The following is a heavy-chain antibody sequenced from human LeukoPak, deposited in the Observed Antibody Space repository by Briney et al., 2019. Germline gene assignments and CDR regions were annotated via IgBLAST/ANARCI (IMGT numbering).Heavy chain of an antibody. CDR1: GGSISSYY. V-gene: IGHV4-59*08. J-gene: IGHJ3*02. CDR2: IYYSGST. Sequence: SETLSLTCTVSGGSISSYYWSWIRQPPGKGLEWIGYIYYSGSTNYNPSLKSRVTISVDTSKNQFSLKLSSVTAADTAVYYCARHDPSLLWFGELLSAGAFDIWGQGTMVTVSS. D-gene: IGHD3-10*01. CDR3: ARHDPSLLWFGELLSAGAFDI.